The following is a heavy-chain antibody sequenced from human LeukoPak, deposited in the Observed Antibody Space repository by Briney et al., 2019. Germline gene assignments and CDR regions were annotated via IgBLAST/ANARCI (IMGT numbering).Heavy chain of an antibody. D-gene: IGHD2-15*01. CDR2: INPSGGST. Sequence: ASVKVSCKASGYTFTSYYMHWVRQAPGQGLEWMGIINPSGGSTSYAQKFRGRVTMTRDTSTSTVYMDLSSLRSEDTAVYYCARDRAVAAAVDYWGQGTLVTVSS. J-gene: IGHJ4*02. CDR1: GYTFTSYY. V-gene: IGHV1-46*01. CDR3: ARDRAVAAAVDY.